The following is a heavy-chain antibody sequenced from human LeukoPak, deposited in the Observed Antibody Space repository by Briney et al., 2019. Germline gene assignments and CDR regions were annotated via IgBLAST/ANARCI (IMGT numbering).Heavy chain of an antibody. CDR3: ARGAGPWELTLPFNY. Sequence: VHLGGSLRLSCAASGFSFSSYWMNWVRQAPGKGLEWVANIKQDGNENYSVDSVKGRFTISRDNAKNSLYLQMNSLRAEDTAVYFCARGAGPWELTLPFNYWGQGTLVTVSS. D-gene: IGHD1-26*01. CDR2: IKQDGNEN. CDR1: GFSFSSYW. V-gene: IGHV3-7*01. J-gene: IGHJ4*02.